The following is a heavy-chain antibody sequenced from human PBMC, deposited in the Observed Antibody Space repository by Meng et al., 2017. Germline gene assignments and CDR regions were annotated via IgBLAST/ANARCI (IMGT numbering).Heavy chain of an antibody. CDR2: IIPIFGTA. CDR1: GGTFSSYA. V-gene: IGHV1-69*01. J-gene: IGHJ4*02. D-gene: IGHD3-10*01. CDR3: ASYSSVRGIAY. Sequence: QVRLVQSWAEVKKPGSSVMVSCKASGGTFSSYAISWVRQAPGQGLEWMGGIIPIFGTANYAQKFQGGGTITADESTSTAYMELSSLRSEDTAVYYCASYSSVRGIAYWGQGTLVTVSS.